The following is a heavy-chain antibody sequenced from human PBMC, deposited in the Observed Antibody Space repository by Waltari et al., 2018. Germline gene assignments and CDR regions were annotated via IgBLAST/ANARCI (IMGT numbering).Heavy chain of an antibody. D-gene: IGHD5-12*01. Sequence: QVQLQESGPGLVKPSETLSLTCTVSGGSIRSYYWSWIRQPPGKGLVWIGYIYNRGSTNYNPARKSRVTISVDTSKNQLSLKLSSVTAAETAVYYCARGEWLQFDYWGQGTLVTVSS. V-gene: IGHV4-59*01. J-gene: IGHJ4*02. CDR2: IYNRGST. CDR3: ARGEWLQFDY. CDR1: GGSIRSYY.